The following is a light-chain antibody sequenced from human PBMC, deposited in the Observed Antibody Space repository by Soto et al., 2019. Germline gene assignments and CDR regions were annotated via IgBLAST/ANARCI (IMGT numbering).Light chain of an antibody. CDR3: SSYSISTAYL. J-gene: IGLJ1*01. V-gene: IGLV2-14*01. CDR1: SSDVGGYDH. Sequence: QSLLTKPASLSGSPGQSITISCTGTSSDVGGYDHVSWYQLHPGKAPKLMVFEVSNRPSGVSYRFSGSKSGNTASLTISGLQAEDEADYFCSSYSISTAYLFGTGTKVTVL. CDR2: EVS.